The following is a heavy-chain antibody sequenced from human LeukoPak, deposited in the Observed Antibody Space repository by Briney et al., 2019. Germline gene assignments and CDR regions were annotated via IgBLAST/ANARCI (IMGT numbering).Heavy chain of an antibody. CDR1: GGSISSYY. V-gene: IGHV4-59*12. CDR3: ASLGYGSY. Sequence: PSETLSLTCTVSGGSISSYYWSWIRQPPGKGLEWIGYIYYSGSTNYNPSLKSRVTISVDTSKNQFSLKLSSVTAADTAVYYCASLGYGSYWGQGTLVTVSS. J-gene: IGHJ4*02. D-gene: IGHD5-12*01. CDR2: IYYSGST.